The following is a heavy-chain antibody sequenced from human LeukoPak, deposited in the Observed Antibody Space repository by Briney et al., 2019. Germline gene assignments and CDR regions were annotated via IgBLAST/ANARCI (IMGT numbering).Heavy chain of an antibody. J-gene: IGHJ5*02. D-gene: IGHD3-10*01. CDR3: ARGSDVLLWFGELLPNWFDP. V-gene: IGHV4-34*01. CDR2: INHSGST. Sequence: LSETLSLTCAVYGGSFSGYYWSWIRQPPGKGLEWIGEINHSGSTNYNPSLKSRVTISVDTSKNQFSLKLSSVTAADTAVYYCARGSDVLLWFGELLPNWFDPWGQGTLVTVSS. CDR1: GGSFSGYY.